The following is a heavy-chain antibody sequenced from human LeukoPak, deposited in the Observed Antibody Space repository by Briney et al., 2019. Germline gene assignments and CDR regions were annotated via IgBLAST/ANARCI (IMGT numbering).Heavy chain of an antibody. Sequence: GGSLRLSCAASGFTFSSYAMSWVRQAPGKGLEWVSSISSSSYIYYADSVKGRFTISRDNAKNSLYLQMNSLRAEDTAVYYCARVIDSSGYYPGSWGQGTLVTVSS. J-gene: IGHJ5*02. D-gene: IGHD3-22*01. CDR2: ISSSSYI. CDR1: GFTFSSYA. V-gene: IGHV3-21*01. CDR3: ARVIDSSGYYPGS.